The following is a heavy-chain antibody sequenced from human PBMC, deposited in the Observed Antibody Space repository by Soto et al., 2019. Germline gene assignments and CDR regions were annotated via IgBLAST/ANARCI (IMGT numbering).Heavy chain of an antibody. CDR3: ARAPGVVAGSYYYGTDF. D-gene: IGHD6-19*01. Sequence: QVQLVQSGAEVKKPGASVKVSCKASGYTFTSYGISWVRQAPGQGLEWMGWISAYNGNTNYAQKLQGRVTMTTDTSPSTAYMERRGRRSDATAVYYCARAPGVVAGSYYYGTDFWGHGTTVTVSS. V-gene: IGHV1-18*01. CDR2: ISAYNGNT. J-gene: IGHJ6*02. CDR1: GYTFTSYG.